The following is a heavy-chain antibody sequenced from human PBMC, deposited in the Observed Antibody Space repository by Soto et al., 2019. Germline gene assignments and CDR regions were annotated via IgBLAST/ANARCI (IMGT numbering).Heavy chain of an antibody. CDR1: GGSISSSSYY. Sequence: QLQLQESGPGLVKPSETLSLTCTVSGGSISSSSYYWGWIRQPPGKGLEWIGSIYYSGSTYYNPSLKRRVTISVDTSKNQFSLKLSSVTAADTAVYYCARQIAAAGTVGYFDYWGQGTLVTVSS. CDR3: ARQIAAAGTVGYFDY. J-gene: IGHJ4*02. V-gene: IGHV4-39*01. D-gene: IGHD6-13*01. CDR2: IYYSGST.